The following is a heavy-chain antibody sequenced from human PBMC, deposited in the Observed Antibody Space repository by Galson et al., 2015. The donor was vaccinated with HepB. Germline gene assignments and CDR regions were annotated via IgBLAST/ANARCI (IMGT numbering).Heavy chain of an antibody. J-gene: IGHJ4*02. D-gene: IGHD2-15*01. CDR2: ISGTNGFT. Sequence: SLRLSCAFSGFSFSSHSMNWVRQAPGKGLEWVSTISGTNGFTYFSDSVKGRFTISRDNSKDTLYLQMTSLRAEDTAVYYCAKTDRKGYVWAGGFDYWGQGTPVTVSS. V-gene: IGHV3-23*01. CDR3: AKTDRKGYVWAGGFDY. CDR1: GFSFSSHS.